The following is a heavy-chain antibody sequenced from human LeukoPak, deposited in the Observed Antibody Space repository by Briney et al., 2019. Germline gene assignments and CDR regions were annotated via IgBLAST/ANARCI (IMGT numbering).Heavy chain of an antibody. CDR2: INHSGST. D-gene: IGHD6-13*01. Sequence: SETLSLTCAVYGGSFSGYYWSWIRQPPGKGLEWIGEINHSGSTNYNPSLKSRVTISVDTSKNQFSLKLSSVTAADTAMYYCARAHYSTLMDVWGKGTTVTVSS. J-gene: IGHJ6*03. CDR1: GGSFSGYY. V-gene: IGHV4-34*01. CDR3: ARAHYSTLMDV.